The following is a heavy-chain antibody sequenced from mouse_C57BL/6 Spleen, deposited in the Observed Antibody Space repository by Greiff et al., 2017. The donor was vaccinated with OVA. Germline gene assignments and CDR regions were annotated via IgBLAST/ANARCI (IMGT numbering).Heavy chain of an antibody. CDR3: ARSGPSYGSSHYYAMDY. CDR1: GFNIKDYY. V-gene: IGHV14-2*01. CDR2: IDPEDGET. Sequence: EVKVVESGAELVKPGASVKLSCTASGFNIKDYYMHWVKQRTEQGLEWIGRIDPEDGETKYAPKFQGKATITADTSSNTAYLQLSSLTSEDTAVYYCARSGPSYGSSHYYAMDYWGQGTSVTVSS. J-gene: IGHJ4*01. D-gene: IGHD1-1*01.